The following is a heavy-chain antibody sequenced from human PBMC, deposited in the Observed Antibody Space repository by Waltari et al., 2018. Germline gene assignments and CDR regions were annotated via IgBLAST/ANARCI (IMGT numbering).Heavy chain of an antibody. CDR1: GYSISSGYY. V-gene: IGHV4-38-2*01. J-gene: IGHJ4*02. Sequence: QVQLQESGPGLVKPSETLSLTCAVSGYSISSGYYWGWIRQPPGKGLEWIGSIYHSGGTYYNPSLKSRVTISVDTSKNQFSLKLSSVTAADTAVYYCARHVIGIAAAGEPFDYWGQGTLVTVSS. D-gene: IGHD6-13*01. CDR3: ARHVIGIAAAGEPFDY. CDR2: IYHSGGT.